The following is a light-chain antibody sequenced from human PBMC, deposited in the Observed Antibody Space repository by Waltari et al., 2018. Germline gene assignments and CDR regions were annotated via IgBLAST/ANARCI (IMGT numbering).Light chain of an antibody. Sequence: DIQVTQSPSFLSASVGDTVTITCRASQGIDSYLAWYQQKRGKAPKLLIYAASTLQSGVPPSFFGSGSGLEFTLTITSLQPEDFAAYYCQQLMSYPFTFGPGTTVDIK. CDR3: QQLMSYPFT. J-gene: IGKJ3*01. CDR2: AAS. V-gene: IGKV1-9*01. CDR1: QGIDSY.